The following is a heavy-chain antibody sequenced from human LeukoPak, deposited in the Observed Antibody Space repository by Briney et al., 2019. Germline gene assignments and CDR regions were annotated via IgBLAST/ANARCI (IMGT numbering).Heavy chain of an antibody. CDR3: ARVSWFGELLFHGY. CDR2: IRSTAYGGTT. V-gene: IGHV3-49*04. J-gene: IGHJ4*02. D-gene: IGHD3-10*01. CDR1: GFTFGDYA. Sequence: GGSLRLSCTASGFTFGDYAMSWVRQAPGKGLEWVGFIRSTAYGGTTEYAASVKGRFSISRDDSKSIAYLQMYSLKSEDTAVYYCARVSWFGELLFHGYRGQGTLVTVSS.